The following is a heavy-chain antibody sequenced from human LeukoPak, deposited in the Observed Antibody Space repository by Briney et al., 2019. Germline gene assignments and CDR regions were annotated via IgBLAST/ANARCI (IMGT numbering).Heavy chain of an antibody. CDR2: INHSGST. Sequence: SETLSLTRAVYGGSFSGYYWGWIRQPPGKGLEWIGEINHSGSTNYNPSLKSRVTISVDTSKNQFSLKLSSVTAADTAVYYCARGEIVGHYDSSGYYYLDYWGQGTLVTVSS. D-gene: IGHD3-22*01. V-gene: IGHV4-34*01. CDR3: ARGEIVGHYDSSGYYYLDY. CDR1: GGSFSGYY. J-gene: IGHJ4*02.